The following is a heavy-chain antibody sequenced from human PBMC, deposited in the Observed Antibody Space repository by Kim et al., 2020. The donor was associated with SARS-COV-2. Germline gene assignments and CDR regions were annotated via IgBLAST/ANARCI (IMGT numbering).Heavy chain of an antibody. CDR1: GGSFSGYY. CDR2: INHSGST. Sequence: SETLSLTCAVYGGSFSGYYWSWIRQPPGKGLEWIGEINHSGSTNYNPSLKSRVTISVDTSKNQFSLKLSSVTAADTAVYYCARKIPNYDSSGYYYDYWGQGTLVTVSS. J-gene: IGHJ4*02. V-gene: IGHV4-34*01. D-gene: IGHD3-22*01. CDR3: ARKIPNYDSSGYYYDY.